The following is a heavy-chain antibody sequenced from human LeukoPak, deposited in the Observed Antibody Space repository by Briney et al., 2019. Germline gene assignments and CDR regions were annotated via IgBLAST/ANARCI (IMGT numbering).Heavy chain of an antibody. CDR2: IYTSEST. CDR1: GGSISSYY. D-gene: IGHD2-2*01. J-gene: IGHJ6*03. Sequence: SETLSLTCTVSGGSISSYYWSWIRQPAGKGLEWIGRIYTSESTNYNPSLKSRVTMSVDTSKNQFSLKLSSVTAADTAVYYCAREALGYCSSTSCLLYYYYMDVWGKGTTVTVSS. CDR3: AREALGYCSSTSCLLYYYYMDV. V-gene: IGHV4-4*07.